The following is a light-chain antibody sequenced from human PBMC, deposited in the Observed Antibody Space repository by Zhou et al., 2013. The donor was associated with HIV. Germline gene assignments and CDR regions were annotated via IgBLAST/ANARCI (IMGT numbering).Light chain of an antibody. V-gene: IGKV1-39*01. Sequence: DIQMTQSPSSLSTSVGDRVTITCRASQNIVSSLNWYQHKPGSTPKLLIYAASSLQSGVPSRFSGSGSETDFTLTISSLQPEDSATYFCQQSYTNPSTFGQGTKVEIK. CDR2: AAS. CDR1: QNIVSS. CDR3: QQSYTNPST. J-gene: IGKJ1*01.